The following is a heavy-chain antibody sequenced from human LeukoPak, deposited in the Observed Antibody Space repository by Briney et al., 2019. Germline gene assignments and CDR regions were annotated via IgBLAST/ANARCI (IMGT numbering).Heavy chain of an antibody. V-gene: IGHV3-21*01. Sequence: GGSLRLSCAASGFTFSSYAMNWVRQAPGKGLEWVSSISSSSSYIYYADSVKGRFTISRDNAKNSLYLQMNSLRAEDTAVYYCARETIAAAGKAFDPWGQGTLVTVSS. CDR2: ISSSSSYI. D-gene: IGHD6-13*01. CDR3: ARETIAAAGKAFDP. J-gene: IGHJ5*02. CDR1: GFTFSSYA.